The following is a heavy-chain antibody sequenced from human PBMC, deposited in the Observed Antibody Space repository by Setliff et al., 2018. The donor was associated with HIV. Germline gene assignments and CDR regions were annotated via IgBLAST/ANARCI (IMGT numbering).Heavy chain of an antibody. D-gene: IGHD4-17*01. CDR1: GYSFINYA. CDR3: ARALYGEYGGDLNWLDP. J-gene: IGHJ5*02. CDR2: INTQTGSP. Sequence: ASVKVSCKTSGYSFINYAINWVRQAPGQGLQWMGWINTQTGSPTYAQAFTGRFVFSVDGTVTTAYLQISGLKADDTAVYYCARALYGEYGGDLNWLDPWGQGTLVTVSS. V-gene: IGHV7-4-1*02.